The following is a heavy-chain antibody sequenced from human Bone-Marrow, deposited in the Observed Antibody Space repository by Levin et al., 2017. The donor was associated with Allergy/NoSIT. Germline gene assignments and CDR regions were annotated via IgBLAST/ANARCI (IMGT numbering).Heavy chain of an antibody. V-gene: IGHV3-43*01. CDR1: RLTFEDYT. Sequence: PGGSLRLSCETSRLTFEDYTMVWVRQRPGKGLEWVSLISYDGETTDYADSVKGRFIISRDNRKDSLYLQMNSLSIDDSALYYCVSAVPRYCRCDNCAFDSWGQGTLVTGSS. CDR3: VSAVPRYCRCDNCAFDS. CDR2: ISYDGETT. J-gene: IGHJ4*02. D-gene: IGHD1-20*01.